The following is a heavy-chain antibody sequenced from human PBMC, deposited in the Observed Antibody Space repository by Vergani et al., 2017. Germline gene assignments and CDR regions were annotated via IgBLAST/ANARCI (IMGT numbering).Heavy chain of an antibody. J-gene: IGHJ6*02. CDR2: ISDNGGTT. Sequence: EVQLVESGGGLVQPGGSLRLSCAASGFTFRNYAMTWVRQAPGKGLEWVSIISDNGGTTYYADSVKGRFTISRDNSKDTLYLQMNSLRAEDTAVYYCARTGEWMRSNNGPPDYVFALDVWGQGTTVIVSS. D-gene: IGHD3-10*01. V-gene: IGHV3-23*04. CDR3: ARTGEWMRSNNGPPDYVFALDV. CDR1: GFTFRNYA.